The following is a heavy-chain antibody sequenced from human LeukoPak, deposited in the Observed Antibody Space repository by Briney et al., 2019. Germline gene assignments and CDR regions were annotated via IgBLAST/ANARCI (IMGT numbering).Heavy chain of an antibody. CDR1: GYTFTSYY. D-gene: IGHD5-24*01. CDR3: ARGSRVGYILNKSKFEFDY. CDR2: INPSGGST. Sequence: ASVKVSCKASGYTFTSYYMHWVRQAPGQGLEWMGIINPSGGSTSYARKFQGRVTMTRDTSMSTVYMELSSLRSEDTAVYYCARGSRVGYILNKSKFEFDYWGQGTLVTVSS. V-gene: IGHV1-46*03. J-gene: IGHJ4*02.